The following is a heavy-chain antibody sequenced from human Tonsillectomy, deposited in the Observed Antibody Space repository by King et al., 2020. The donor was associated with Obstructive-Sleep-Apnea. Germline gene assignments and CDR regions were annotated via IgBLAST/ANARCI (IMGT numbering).Heavy chain of an antibody. CDR2: IYPDDSDT. Sequence: DVQLVESGAEVKKPGESLKISCKGSGYRVTSYWIAWVRQMPGKGLEWMGIIYPDDSDTRYSPSFQGQVTISADKSISTAYLPWSSLKASDTAMYYCARHEGAHNWNYFQYGMDVWGQGTTVTVSS. D-gene: IGHD1-20*01. CDR3: ARHEGAHNWNYFQYGMDV. CDR1: GYRVTSYW. V-gene: IGHV5-51*01. J-gene: IGHJ6*02.